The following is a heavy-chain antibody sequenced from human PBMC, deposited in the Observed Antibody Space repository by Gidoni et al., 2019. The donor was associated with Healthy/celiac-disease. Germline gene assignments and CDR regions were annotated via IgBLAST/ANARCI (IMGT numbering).Heavy chain of an antibody. CDR3: ARGGGSD. CDR2: INHSGST. J-gene: IGHJ6*02. Sequence: QVQLQQWGAGLLKPSETLSLTCAVYGESFSGYYLSWIRQPPGKGLEWIGEINHSGSTTYNPSLKSRVTISVDTAKNQFSLKLSSVTAADTAVYYCARGGGSDWGQGTTVTVSS. CDR1: GESFSGYY. V-gene: IGHV4-34*01. D-gene: IGHD3-16*01.